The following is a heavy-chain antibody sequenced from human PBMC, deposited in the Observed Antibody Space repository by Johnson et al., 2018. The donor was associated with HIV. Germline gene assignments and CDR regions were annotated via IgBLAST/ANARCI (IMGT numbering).Heavy chain of an antibody. J-gene: IGHJ3*01. Sequence: VQLVESGGGLIQPGGSLRLSCAASGFTVSSNYMSWVRQAPGKGLEWVSVIYSGGSTYYADSVKGRFTISRDNSKNTLYLQMNSLRAEDTAVYYCARDRAWIVTDDAFEVWGHGTLVTVSS. CDR1: GFTVSSNY. CDR2: IYSGGST. V-gene: IGHV3-53*01. D-gene: IGHD1-1*01. CDR3: ARDRAWIVTDDAFEV.